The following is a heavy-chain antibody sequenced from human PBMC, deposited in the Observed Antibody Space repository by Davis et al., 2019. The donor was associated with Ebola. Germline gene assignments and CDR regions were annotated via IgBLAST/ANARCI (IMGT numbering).Heavy chain of an antibody. CDR2: IIPIFGTA. J-gene: IGHJ6*02. D-gene: IGHD4-17*01. CDR3: ARVTTVMYYYGMDV. V-gene: IGHV1-69*06. Sequence: AASVKVSCKASGCTFSSYAISWVRQAPGQGLEWMGGIIPIFGTANYAQKFQGRVTITADKSTSTAYMELSSLRSEDTAVYYCARVTTVMYYYGMDVWGQGTTVTVSS. CDR1: GCTFSSYA.